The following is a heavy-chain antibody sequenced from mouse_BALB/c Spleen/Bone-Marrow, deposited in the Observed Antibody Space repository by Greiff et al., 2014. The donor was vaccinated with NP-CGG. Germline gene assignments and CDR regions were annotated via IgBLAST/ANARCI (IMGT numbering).Heavy chain of an antibody. V-gene: IGHV1S22*01. CDR1: GYTFTSYW. CDR2: IYPGGGST. J-gene: IGHJ4*01. D-gene: IGHD1-1*01. CDR3: RSYDYTMDY. Sequence: KQSGSELVRPGASVKLSCKASGYTFTSYWMHWVKQRPGQGLEWIGNIYPGGGSTNYDEKFKSKATLTVDTSSSTAYMQLSSLTSEDSAVYYCRSYDYTMDYWGQGTSVTVSS.